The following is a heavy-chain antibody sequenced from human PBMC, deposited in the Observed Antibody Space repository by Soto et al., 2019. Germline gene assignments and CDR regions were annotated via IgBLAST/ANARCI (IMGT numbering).Heavy chain of an antibody. CDR1: GFIFDDYG. CDR2: INWNGGST. J-gene: IGHJ5*02. V-gene: IGHV3-20*04. D-gene: IGHD6-13*01. Sequence: GGSLRLSCAASGFIFDDYGMSWVRQGPGKGLEWVSGINWNGGSTVYADSVKGRFTISRDNAKNSLYLQMNSLRAEDTAVYYCARDQKLVLNITDNWFDPWGQGTLVTVS. CDR3: ARDQKLVLNITDNWFDP.